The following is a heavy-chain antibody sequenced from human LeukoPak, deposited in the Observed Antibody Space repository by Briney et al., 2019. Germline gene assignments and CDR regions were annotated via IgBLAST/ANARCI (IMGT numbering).Heavy chain of an antibody. J-gene: IGHJ4*02. Sequence: GGSLRLSCAASGFTFSTYWMSWVRQAPGKGLEWVANIKEDGSERYYVDSVKGRFTVSRDNAKNSLYLQMNGLRAEDTAVYYCASQPAAADVDYWGQGTLVTVSS. D-gene: IGHD2-2*01. CDR3: ASQPAAADVDY. CDR2: IKEDGSER. CDR1: GFTFSTYW. V-gene: IGHV3-7*03.